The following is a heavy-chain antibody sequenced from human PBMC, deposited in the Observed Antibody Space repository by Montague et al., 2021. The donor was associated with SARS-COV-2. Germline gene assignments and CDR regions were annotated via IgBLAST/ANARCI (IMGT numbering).Heavy chain of an antibody. CDR1: GGSISGYY. J-gene: IGHJ2*01. V-gene: IGHV4-59*01. D-gene: IGHD5-18*01. CDR3: AREYRIELWQTNWYFGL. CDR2: IYHSGNT. Sequence: SETLSLICSVSGGSISGYYWSWIRQPPGKGLEWIGYIYHSGNTKYNPSLKSRVSISVDTSKNQFSLRPSSVTAADTAVYYCAREYRIELWQTNWYFGLWGRGTLVTVSS.